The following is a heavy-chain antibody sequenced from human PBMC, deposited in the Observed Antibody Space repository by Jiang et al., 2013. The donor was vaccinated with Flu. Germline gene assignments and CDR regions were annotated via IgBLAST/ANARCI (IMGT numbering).Heavy chain of an antibody. CDR3: AKISGSGGWYFDL. J-gene: IGHJ2*01. D-gene: IGHD6-19*01. V-gene: IGHV3-23*04. CDR2: ISDSGTGT. Sequence: QLVESGGGLVQPGGSLRLSCAASGFTFSSFAMAWVRQAPGKGLEWVSTISDSGTGTFYEDSVKGRFTMSRDNSKNTLYLQMNSLRAEDTAVYYCAKISGSGGWYFDLWGRGALVTVSS. CDR1: GFTFSSFA.